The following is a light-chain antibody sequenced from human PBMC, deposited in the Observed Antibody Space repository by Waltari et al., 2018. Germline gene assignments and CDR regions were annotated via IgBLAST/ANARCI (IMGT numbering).Light chain of an antibody. CDR1: NIETKS. V-gene: IGLV3-9*01. CDR3: QVWDTNRLYV. J-gene: IGLJ1*01. Sequence: SYVLTQPLSVSVALGQTARVACGGSNIETKSVHWYQQKPGQAPVLVIYKDVNRPSGIPDRFSGANSGNTATLTISRAQVGDEGDYFCQVWDTNRLYVFGTGTKVTVL. CDR2: KDV.